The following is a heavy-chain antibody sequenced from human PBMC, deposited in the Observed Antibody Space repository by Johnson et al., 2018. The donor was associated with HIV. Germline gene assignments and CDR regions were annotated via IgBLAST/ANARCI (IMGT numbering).Heavy chain of an antibody. V-gene: IGHV3-30-3*01. CDR2: ISYGVSNK. CDR1: GFTFSSYA. D-gene: IGHD1-26*01. J-gene: IGHJ3*02. CDR3: ARDLRLGAIDAFDI. Sequence: VQLVESGGGVVQPGRSLRLSCAASGFTFSSYAMHWVSQAPGKGLEWVAVISYGVSNKYYADSVKGRFTISRDNSKNTLYLQMNSLRAEDTAIYYCARDLRLGAIDAFDIWGQVTMVTVSS.